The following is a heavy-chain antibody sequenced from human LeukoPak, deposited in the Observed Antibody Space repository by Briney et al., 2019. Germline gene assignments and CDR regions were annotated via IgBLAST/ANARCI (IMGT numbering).Heavy chain of an antibody. CDR2: INPNSGGT. CDR3: ARDRSDMVRGDPVYYMDV. J-gene: IGHJ6*03. CDR1: GYTFTGYY. V-gene: IGHV1-2*02. D-gene: IGHD3-10*01. Sequence: ASVKVSCKASGYTFTGYYMHWVRQAPGQGLEWMGWINPNSGGTNYAQKFQGRVTMTRDTSISTAYMELSRLRSDDTAVYYCARDRSDMVRGDPVYYMDVWGKGTTVTVFS.